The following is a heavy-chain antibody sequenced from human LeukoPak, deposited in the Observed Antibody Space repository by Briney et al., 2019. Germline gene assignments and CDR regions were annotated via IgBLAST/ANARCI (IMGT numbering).Heavy chain of an antibody. CDR3: ARGLGDDSSGRYYFDY. J-gene: IGHJ4*02. D-gene: IGHD3-22*01. Sequence: PGRSLRLSCAASGFTFSSYGMHWVRQAPGKGLEWVAVIWYDGSNKYYADSVKGRFTISRDNSKNTLYLQMNSLRAEDTAVYYCARGLGDDSSGRYYFDYWGQGTLVTVSS. CDR2: IWYDGSNK. V-gene: IGHV3-33*01. CDR1: GFTFSSYG.